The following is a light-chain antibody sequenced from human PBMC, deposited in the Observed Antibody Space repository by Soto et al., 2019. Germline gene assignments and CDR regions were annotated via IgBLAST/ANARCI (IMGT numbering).Light chain of an antibody. Sequence: QSVLTQPPSVSGTPGQRVSISCAGSRSNIGINAVDWYHQLPGTAPKVLIYANNQRPSGVPDRFSGSKSGTSASLAINGLQSDDEAHYYCAAWADSLNGLVFGGGTKLTVL. J-gene: IGLJ2*01. CDR3: AAWADSLNGLV. CDR1: RSNIGINA. CDR2: ANN. V-gene: IGLV1-44*01.